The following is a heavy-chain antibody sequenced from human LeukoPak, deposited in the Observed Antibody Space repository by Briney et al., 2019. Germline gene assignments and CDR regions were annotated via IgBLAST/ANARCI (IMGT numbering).Heavy chain of an antibody. D-gene: IGHD4-17*01. V-gene: IGHV3-9*01. CDR2: INWNSGNI. CDR1: GFTFEDYA. Sequence: GGSLRLSCAASGFTFEDYAMHWVRQAPGKGLEWVSGINWNSGNIVYADSVKGRFTISRDNAKNSLYLQMNSLRAEDTALYYCAKAVGATVTSYDDYWGQGILVTVSS. CDR3: AKAVGATVTSYDDY. J-gene: IGHJ4*02.